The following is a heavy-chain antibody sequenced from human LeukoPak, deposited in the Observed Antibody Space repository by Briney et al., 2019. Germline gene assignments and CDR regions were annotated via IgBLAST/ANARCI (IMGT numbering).Heavy chain of an antibody. CDR3: AKDRSYYDSGGYRYFDY. CDR2: ITSSGSSM. CDR1: GFTFSGYS. D-gene: IGHD3-22*01. V-gene: IGHV3-21*01. Sequence: GGSLRLSCAGSGFTFSGYSLNWVRQAPGTGLEWVSSITSSGSSMYYADSVKGRFTISRDNSENTLYLQMNSLRAEDTAVYYCAKDRSYYDSGGYRYFDYWGQGALVPVSS. J-gene: IGHJ4*02.